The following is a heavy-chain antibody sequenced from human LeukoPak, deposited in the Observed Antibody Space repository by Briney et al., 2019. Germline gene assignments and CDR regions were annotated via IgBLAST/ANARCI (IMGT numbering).Heavy chain of an antibody. CDR1: GYSFSNYW. J-gene: IGHJ3*02. CDR2: IDPSDSYT. Sequence: KDGESLKISCKGSGYSFSNYWISWVRQMPGKGLEWMGRIDPSDSYTNNSPSLQGHVTISADKSIHTAYLQWSSLKASDTAMYYSARHVEDCSGGSCYSNEAFDIWGQGTMVTVPS. V-gene: IGHV5-10-1*01. D-gene: IGHD2-15*01. CDR3: ARHVEDCSGGSCYSNEAFDI.